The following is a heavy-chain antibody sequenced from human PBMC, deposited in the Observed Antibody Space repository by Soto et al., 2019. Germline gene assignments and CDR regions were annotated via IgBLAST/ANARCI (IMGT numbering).Heavy chain of an antibody. V-gene: IGHV1-3*01. CDR3: ARAKYYDFWSGSNGMDV. CDR1: GYTYPSYA. CDR2: INAGNGNT. J-gene: IGHJ6*02. D-gene: IGHD3-3*01. Sequence: ASVKVSWKASGYTYPSYAMHWVRQTHGQRLEWMGWINAGNGNTKYSQKFQGRVTITRDTSASTAYMELSSLRSEDTAVYYCARAKYYDFWSGSNGMDVWGQGTTVTVSS.